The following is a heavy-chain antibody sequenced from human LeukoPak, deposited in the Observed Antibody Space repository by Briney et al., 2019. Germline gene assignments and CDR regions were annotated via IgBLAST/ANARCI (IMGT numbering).Heavy chain of an antibody. V-gene: IGHV4-59*11. J-gene: IGHJ4*02. D-gene: IGHD6-13*01. CDR3: ARVAAAAGTGLYFDY. CDR2: IYYSGST. Sequence: SETLSLTCTVSGDSINSHYWSWIRQPPGKGLKWIGYIYYSGSTNYNPSLKSRVTISVDTSKNQFSLKLSSVTAADTAVYYCARVAAAAGTGLYFDYWGQGTLVTVSS. CDR1: GDSINSHY.